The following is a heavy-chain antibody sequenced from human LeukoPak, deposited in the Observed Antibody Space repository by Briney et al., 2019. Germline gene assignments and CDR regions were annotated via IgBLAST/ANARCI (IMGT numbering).Heavy chain of an antibody. D-gene: IGHD2-15*01. V-gene: IGHV3-30*04. CDR3: ARVSSDCSGGGCYSERDY. CDR1: GFTFSSYA. CDR2: ISYDGSNK. J-gene: IGHJ4*02. Sequence: PGGSLRLSCAASGFTFSSYAMHWVRQAPGKGLEWVAVISYDGSNKYYADSVKGRFTISRDNAKNSLYLQMNSLRAEDTALYYCARVSSDCSGGGCYSERDYWGQGILVTVSS.